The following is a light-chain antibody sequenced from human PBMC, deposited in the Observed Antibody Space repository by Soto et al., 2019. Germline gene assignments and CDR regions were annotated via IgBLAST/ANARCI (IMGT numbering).Light chain of an antibody. Sequence: DIQMTQSPSTLAASLGHRVTLTCRASQTISTWLAWYQQKPGQAPKLLIYAASSLQSGVPSRFSGSGSGTEFTLTISSLQHDDFATYYCQQYSSYYPETFGQGTKVDNK. CDR1: QTISTW. CDR2: AAS. J-gene: IGKJ1*01. V-gene: IGKV1-5*01. CDR3: QQYSSYYPET.